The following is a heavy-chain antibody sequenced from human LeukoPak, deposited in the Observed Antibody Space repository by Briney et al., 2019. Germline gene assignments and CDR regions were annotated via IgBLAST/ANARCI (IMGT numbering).Heavy chain of an antibody. CDR1: GYTFTGYY. V-gene: IGHV1-2*02. Sequence: ASVKVSCKASGYTFTGYYMHWVRQAPGQGLEWMGWINPNSGGTNYAQKFQGRVTMTRDTSISTAYMELSRLRSDDTAVYYCARDGVYYDFWSGYYSPYFDYWGQGTLVTVSS. D-gene: IGHD3-3*01. CDR2: INPNSGGT. J-gene: IGHJ4*02. CDR3: ARDGVYYDFWSGYYSPYFDY.